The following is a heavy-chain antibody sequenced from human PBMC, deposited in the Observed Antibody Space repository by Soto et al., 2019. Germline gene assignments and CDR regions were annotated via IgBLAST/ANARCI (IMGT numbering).Heavy chain of an antibody. J-gene: IGHJ6*02. CDR3: ARDMVTTYYYYGMDV. D-gene: IGHD5-18*01. CDR2: INPNSGDT. Sequence: AASVKVSCKASGYTFTGYYMHWVRQAPGQGLEWMGWINPNSGDTNYAQKFQGWVTMTRDTSISTAYMELSRLRSDDTAVYYCARDMVTTYYYYGMDVWGQGTTVTVSS. CDR1: GYTFTGYY. V-gene: IGHV1-2*04.